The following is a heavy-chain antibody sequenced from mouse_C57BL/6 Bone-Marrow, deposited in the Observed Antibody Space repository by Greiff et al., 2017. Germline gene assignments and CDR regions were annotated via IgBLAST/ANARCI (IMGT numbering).Heavy chain of an antibody. J-gene: IGHJ1*03. Sequence: EVKLVESGGGLVKPGGSLTLSCAASGFTFSSYTMSWVRQTPEQRLQWVAAISGGGGNTSYPDSVKGRFIISRDKDKNILYLQMSRLRSEDTALYYSSRQVTTVLATKYFDVWGTGTTVTVSS. CDR3: SRQVTTVLATKYFDV. CDR1: GFTFSSYT. D-gene: IGHD1-1*01. CDR2: ISGGGGNT. V-gene: IGHV5-9*01.